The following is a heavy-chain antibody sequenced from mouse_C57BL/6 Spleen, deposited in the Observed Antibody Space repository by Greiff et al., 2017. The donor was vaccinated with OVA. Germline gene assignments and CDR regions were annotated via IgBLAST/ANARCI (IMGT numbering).Heavy chain of an antibody. CDR2: ISSGSSTI. CDR1: GFTFSDYG. D-gene: IGHD3-2*02. J-gene: IGHJ3*01. Sequence: EVKVVESGGGLVKPGGSLKLSCAASGFTFSDYGMHWVRQAPEKGLEWVAYISSGSSTIYYADTVKGRFTISRDNAKNTLFLQMTSLRSEDTAMYYCARGQLRDDWVAYWGKGTLVTVSA. CDR3: ARGQLRDDWVAY. V-gene: IGHV5-17*01.